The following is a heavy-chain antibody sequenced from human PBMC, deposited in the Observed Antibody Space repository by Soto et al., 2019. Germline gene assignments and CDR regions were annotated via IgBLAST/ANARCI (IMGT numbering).Heavy chain of an antibody. V-gene: IGHV1-69*01. D-gene: IGHD1-26*01. J-gene: IGHJ6*02. Sequence: QVQLVQSGAEVKKPGSSVKVSCKTSGGTFSTYAISWVRQAPGQGLEWMGGIIPIFRTTNYAQKFRGRVTITADESTGTAYMELSSLRTEDAAMYYCAREWARTNGWPRTPNYGMDVWGQGSTVRVSS. CDR2: IIPIFRTT. CDR3: AREWARTNGWPRTPNYGMDV. CDR1: GGTFSTYA.